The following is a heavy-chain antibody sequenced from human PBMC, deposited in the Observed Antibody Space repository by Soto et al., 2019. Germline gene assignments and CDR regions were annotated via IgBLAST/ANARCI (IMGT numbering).Heavy chain of an antibody. D-gene: IGHD1-7*01. Sequence: SETLSLTCAVYGGSFSGYYWSWIRQPPGKGLEWIGEINHSGSTNYNPSLKSRVTISVDTSKNQFSLKLSSVTAADTAVYYCARGPNWNYGLRYSWFDPWGQGTLVTV. CDR2: INHSGST. V-gene: IGHV4-34*01. J-gene: IGHJ5*02. CDR1: GGSFSGYY. CDR3: ARGPNWNYGLRYSWFDP.